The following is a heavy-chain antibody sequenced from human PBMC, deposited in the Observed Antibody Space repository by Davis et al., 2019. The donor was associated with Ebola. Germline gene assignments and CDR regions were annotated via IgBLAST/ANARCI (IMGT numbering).Heavy chain of an antibody. D-gene: IGHD4-17*01. CDR1: GYTFTGYY. CDR3: ARGPPKYGDYEYYFDY. J-gene: IGHJ4*02. V-gene: IGHV1-2*04. Sequence: ASVKVSCKASGYTFTGYYMHWVRQAPGQGLEWMGWINPNSGGTNYAQKFQGWVTMTRDTSISTAYMELRSLRSDDTAVYYCARGPPKYGDYEYYFDYWGQGTLVTVSS. CDR2: INPNSGGT.